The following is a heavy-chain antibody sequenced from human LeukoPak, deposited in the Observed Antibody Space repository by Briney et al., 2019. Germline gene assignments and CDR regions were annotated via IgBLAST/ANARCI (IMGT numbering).Heavy chain of an antibody. CDR2: INHSGST. CDR1: GGSFSGYY. CDR3: ARGGYCSGTSCYMGGNYYYNYMDV. Sequence: SETLSLTCAVYGGSFSGYYWSWIRQPPGKGLEWIGEINHSGSTNYNPSLKSRVTITVGTSKNQFSLKLNSVTAADTAMYYCARGGYCSGTSCYMGGNYYYNYMDVWGKGTTVTVSS. V-gene: IGHV4-34*01. J-gene: IGHJ6*03. D-gene: IGHD2-2*02.